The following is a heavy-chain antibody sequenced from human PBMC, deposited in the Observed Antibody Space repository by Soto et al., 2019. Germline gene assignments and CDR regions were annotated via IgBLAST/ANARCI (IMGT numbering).Heavy chain of an antibody. CDR1: GFTFSSYR. CDR2: ISSSSSTI. Sequence: PGGSLRLSCAASGFTFSSYRMNWVRQAPGKGLEWVSYISSSSSTIYYADSVKGRFTISRDNAKNSLYLQMNSLRDEDTAVYYCARDLKKPGSYFPRYYYYYGMDVWGQGTTVTVSS. D-gene: IGHD1-26*01. V-gene: IGHV3-48*02. J-gene: IGHJ6*02. CDR3: ARDLKKPGSYFPRYYYYYGMDV.